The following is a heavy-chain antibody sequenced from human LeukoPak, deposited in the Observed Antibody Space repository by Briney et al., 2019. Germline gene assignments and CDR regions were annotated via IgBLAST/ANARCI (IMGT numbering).Heavy chain of an antibody. CDR2: IGASGANT. CDR1: GFTFSSSA. J-gene: IGHJ4*02. CDR3: AKDIYCSVGSCYSDFGY. V-gene: IGHV3-23*01. D-gene: IGHD2-15*01. Sequence: PGGPLRLSCAASGFTFSSSAMSWVRQAPGKGLEWVSGIGASGANTYYAASVRGRFTISRDNSKNTLYLQMDSLRAEDTALYYCAKDIYCSVGSCYSDFGYWGQGTLVTVSS.